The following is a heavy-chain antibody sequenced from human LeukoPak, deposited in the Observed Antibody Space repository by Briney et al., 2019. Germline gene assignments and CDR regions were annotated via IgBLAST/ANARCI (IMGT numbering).Heavy chain of an antibody. J-gene: IGHJ4*02. V-gene: IGHV1-18*01. CDR1: GYTFTSYG. Sequence: GASVKVSCKASGYTFTSYGISWVRQAPGQGLEWMGWISAYNGNTNYAQKLQGRVTMTTDTSTSTAYMELRSLRSDDTAVYYCARDWYCSGGSCYGSDQYFDYWGQGTLVTVSS. D-gene: IGHD2-15*01. CDR2: ISAYNGNT. CDR3: ARDWYCSGGSCYGSDQYFDY.